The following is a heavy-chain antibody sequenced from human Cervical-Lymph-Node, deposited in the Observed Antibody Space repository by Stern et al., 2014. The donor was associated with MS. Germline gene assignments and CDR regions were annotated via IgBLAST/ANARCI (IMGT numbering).Heavy chain of an antibody. CDR1: GGTFSKFP. CDR2: LFPDFVPP. D-gene: IGHD6-13*01. J-gene: IGHJ5*02. CDR3: ALSSETSDRWYSLGYDL. Sequence: QVQLVQSGAEVTKPGSSVKVSCKASGGTFSKFPSSWVRQAPGQGLEWMGGLFPDFVPPTYAQEFRGMVTITADVSPSTVYMELSSLRSDDTAVYYCALSSETSDRWYSLGYDLWGQGPLVTVSS. V-gene: IGHV1-69*01.